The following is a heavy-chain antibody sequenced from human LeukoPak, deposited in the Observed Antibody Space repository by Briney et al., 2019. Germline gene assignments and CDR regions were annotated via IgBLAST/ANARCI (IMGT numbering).Heavy chain of an antibody. V-gene: IGHV4-59*01. J-gene: IGHJ6*03. CDR1: GGSINSYY. Sequence: SETLSLTCTVSGGSINSYYWSWIRQPPGKGLEWIGYIYYSGSTNYNPSLKSRVTISVDTSKNQFSLKLSSVTAADTAVYYCARAFYPGYYSYMAVWGKGTTVTVSS. CDR3: ARAFYPGYYSYMAV. D-gene: IGHD3-3*02. CDR2: IYYSGST.